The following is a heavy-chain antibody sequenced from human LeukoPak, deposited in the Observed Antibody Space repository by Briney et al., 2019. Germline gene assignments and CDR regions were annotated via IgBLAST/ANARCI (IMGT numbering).Heavy chain of an antibody. CDR2: IWYDGINN. CDR1: GFTFGNYD. J-gene: IGHJ4*02. V-gene: IGHV3-33*01. CDR3: ARDYSRNSFDY. D-gene: IGHD6-13*01. Sequence: GRSLRLSCAASGFTFGNYDMHWVRQAPGKGLEWVAVIWYDGINNYYADSVKGRFSISRDNSKNALYLQMNSLSAEDTAVYFCARDYSRNSFDYWGQGTLVTVSS.